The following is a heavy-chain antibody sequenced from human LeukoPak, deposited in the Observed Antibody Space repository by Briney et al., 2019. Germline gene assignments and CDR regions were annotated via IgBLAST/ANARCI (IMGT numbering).Heavy chain of an antibody. V-gene: IGHV3-11*01. Sequence: GGSLRPSCAASGFTFSDYYMSWIRQAPGKGLEWVSYISSSGSTIYYADSVKGRFTISRDNAKNSLYLQMNSLRAEDTAVYYCAREQWLDPLNYFDYWGQGTLVTVSS. CDR2: ISSSGSTI. CDR3: AREQWLDPLNYFDY. CDR1: GFTFSDYY. D-gene: IGHD6-19*01. J-gene: IGHJ4*02.